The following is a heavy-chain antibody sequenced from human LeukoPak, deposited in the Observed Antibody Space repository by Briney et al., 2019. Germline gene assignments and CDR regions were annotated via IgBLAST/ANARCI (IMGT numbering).Heavy chain of an antibody. Sequence: GGSLRLSCAASGFTFSSYSMNWVRQAPGKGLEWVSSISSSSSYIYYADSVKGRFTISRDNAKNSLYLQMNSLRAEDTAVYYCARDHCSSTSCYSDHWGQGTLVTVSS. CDR2: ISSSSSYI. V-gene: IGHV3-21*01. D-gene: IGHD2-2*01. J-gene: IGHJ4*02. CDR3: ARDHCSSTSCYSDH. CDR1: GFTFSSYS.